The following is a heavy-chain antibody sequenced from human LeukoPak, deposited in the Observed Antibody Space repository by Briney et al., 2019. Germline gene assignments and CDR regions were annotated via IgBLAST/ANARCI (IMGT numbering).Heavy chain of an antibody. CDR3: AKDSILGWFDY. CDR1: GFTFSSYA. V-gene: IGHV3-23*01. J-gene: IGHJ4*02. Sequence: GGTLRLSCAASGFTFSSYAMSWVRQAPGKGLEWVSAISGNGGSTYYADSVNGRFTIPRDNSKSTLYLQMNSLRAEDTAVYYCAKDSILGWFDYWGQGTLVTVSS. D-gene: IGHD2/OR15-2a*01. CDR2: ISGNGGST.